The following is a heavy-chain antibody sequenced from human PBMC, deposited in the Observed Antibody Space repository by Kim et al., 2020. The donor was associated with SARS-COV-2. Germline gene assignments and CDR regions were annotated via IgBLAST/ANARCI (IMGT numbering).Heavy chain of an antibody. CDR2: INHSGST. V-gene: IGHV4-34*01. CDR3: ARGGRQWLVQLHYWYFDL. D-gene: IGHD6-19*01. Sequence: SETLSLTCAVYGGSFSGYYWSWIRQPPGKGLEWIGEINHSGSTNYNPSLKSRVTISVDTSKNQFSLKLSSVTAADTAVYYCARGGRQWLVQLHYWYFDLWGRGTLVTVSS. J-gene: IGHJ2*01. CDR1: GGSFSGYY.